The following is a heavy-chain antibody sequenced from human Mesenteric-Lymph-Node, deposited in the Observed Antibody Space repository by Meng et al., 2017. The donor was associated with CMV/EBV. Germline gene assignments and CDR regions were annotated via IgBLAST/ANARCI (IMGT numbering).Heavy chain of an antibody. D-gene: IGHD1-14*01. V-gene: IGHV1-2*02. J-gene: IGHJ4*02. CDR3: ARITGPHRGNYFDY. CDR2: INPNSGGT. CDR1: GYTFTSYD. Sequence: ASVKVSCKASGYTFTSYDINWVRQATGQGLEWMGWINPNSGGTNYAQKFQGRVTMTRDTSISTAYMELSRLRSDDTAVYYCARITGPHRGNYFDYWGQGTLVTVSS.